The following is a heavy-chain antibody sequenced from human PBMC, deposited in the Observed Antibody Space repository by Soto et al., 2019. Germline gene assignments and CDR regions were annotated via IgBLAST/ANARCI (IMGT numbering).Heavy chain of an antibody. D-gene: IGHD3-3*01. CDR2: IWYDGSNK. J-gene: IGHJ6*02. CDR1: GFTFSSYG. V-gene: IGHV3-33*01. Sequence: PGGSLRLSCAASGFTFSSYGMHWVRQAPGKGLEWVAVIWYDGSNKYYADSVKGRFTISRDNSKNTLYLQMNSLRAEDTAVYYCARDRDFWSGYYIPWLYGMDVWGQGTTITVSS. CDR3: ARDRDFWSGYYIPWLYGMDV.